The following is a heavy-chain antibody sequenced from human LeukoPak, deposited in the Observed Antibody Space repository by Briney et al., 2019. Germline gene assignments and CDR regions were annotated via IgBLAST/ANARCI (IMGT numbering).Heavy chain of an antibody. CDR2: IYYSGST. J-gene: IGHJ4*02. V-gene: IGHV4-59*01. Sequence: SETLSLTCTVSGGSISSCYWSWIRQPPGKGLEWIGYIYYSGSTNYNPSLKGRVTISVDTSKNQFSLKLSAVTAADTAVYYWAGGFSYGKDFDYWGQGTLVTVSS. CDR1: GGSISSCY. CDR3: AGGFSYGKDFDY. D-gene: IGHD1-26*01.